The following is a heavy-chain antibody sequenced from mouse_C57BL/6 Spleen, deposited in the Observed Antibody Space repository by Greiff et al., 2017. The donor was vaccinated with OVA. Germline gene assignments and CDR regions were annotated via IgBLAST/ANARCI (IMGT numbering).Heavy chain of an antibody. CDR1: GFNIKDYY. CDR3: ARHRSSYWYCDV. D-gene: IGHD1-1*01. J-gene: IGHJ1*03. CDR2: IGPEDGET. Sequence: EVKLVESGAELVKPGASVKLSCTASGFNIKDYYMHWVKQRTEQGLEWIGRIGPEDGETKYAPHFQGQATITADKSSKTAYLQLSRLTSEDAAVYYCARHRSSYWYCDVWGTGTTVTVSS. V-gene: IGHV14-2*01.